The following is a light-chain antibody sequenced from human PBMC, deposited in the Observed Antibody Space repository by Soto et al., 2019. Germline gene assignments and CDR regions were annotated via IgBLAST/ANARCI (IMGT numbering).Light chain of an antibody. CDR3: QQSYSTPWT. CDR2: AAS. V-gene: IGKV1-39*01. CDR1: QSISSY. J-gene: IGKJ1*01. Sequence: DIQMTQSPSSLSASVGDRVTITCRASQSISSYLNWYQQKPGKAPKLLIYAASSLQSGVPSRFSGSGSGTDFTLTISSLQPEDFATYYCQQSYSTPWTVGHGAKLDSK.